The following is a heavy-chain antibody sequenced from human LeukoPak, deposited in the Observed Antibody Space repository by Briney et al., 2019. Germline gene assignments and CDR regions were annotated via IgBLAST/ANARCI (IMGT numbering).Heavy chain of an antibody. Sequence: GRSLRLSCAASGFTFSTYAVHWVRQAPGKGLEWVSVMSYDGSDKHYADSVKGRFTISRDNSKNTLYLHINSLRAEDMAVYYCAREGHYDILTGYSPVEYYYYYMDVWGKGTTVTVSS. D-gene: IGHD3-9*01. J-gene: IGHJ6*03. V-gene: IGHV3-30*04. CDR2: MSYDGSDK. CDR1: GFTFSTYA. CDR3: AREGHYDILTGYSPVEYYYYYMDV.